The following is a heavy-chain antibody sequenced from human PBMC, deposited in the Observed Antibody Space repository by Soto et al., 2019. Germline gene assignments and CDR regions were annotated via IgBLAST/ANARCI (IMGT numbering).Heavy chain of an antibody. CDR1: GFTFSSYA. CDR3: AKDRRPYSSSSPFDY. V-gene: IGHV3-23*01. CDR2: ISGSGGST. J-gene: IGHJ4*02. Sequence: EGSLRLSCAASGFTFSSYAMSWVRQAPGKGLEWVSAISGSGGSTYYADSVKGRFTISRDNSKNTLYLQMNSLRAEDTAVYYCAKDRRPYSSSSPFDYWGQGTRVTVSS. D-gene: IGHD6-6*01.